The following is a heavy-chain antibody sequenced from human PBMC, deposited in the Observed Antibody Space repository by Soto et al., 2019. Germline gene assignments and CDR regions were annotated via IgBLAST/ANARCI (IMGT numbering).Heavy chain of an antibody. CDR3: AGSGFYAFDI. V-gene: IGHV4-59*01. CDR1: GGSISSYY. J-gene: IGHJ3*02. Sequence: PSETLSLTCTVSGGSISSYYWSWIRQPPGKGLEWIGYIYYSGSTNYNPSLKGRVTISVDTSKNQFSLKLSSVTAADTAVYYCAGSGFYAFDIWGQGTMVTVSS. CDR2: IYYSGST. D-gene: IGHD3-22*01.